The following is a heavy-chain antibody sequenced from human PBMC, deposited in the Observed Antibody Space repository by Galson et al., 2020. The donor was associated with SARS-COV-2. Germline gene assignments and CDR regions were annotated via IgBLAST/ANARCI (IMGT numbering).Heavy chain of an antibody. D-gene: IGHD3-22*01. J-gene: IGHJ3*02. Sequence: GGSLRLSCAASGFTFSSYWMNWVRQAPGKGLEWVANIKRDGSEKNYVDSVKGRFTISRDNARNSLYLQVSSLRAEDTALYYCAREADYYNSSGYHLVDAFDIWGQGT. CDR1: GFTFSSYW. CDR3: AREADYYNSSGYHLVDAFDI. V-gene: IGHV3-7*01. CDR2: IKRDGSEK.